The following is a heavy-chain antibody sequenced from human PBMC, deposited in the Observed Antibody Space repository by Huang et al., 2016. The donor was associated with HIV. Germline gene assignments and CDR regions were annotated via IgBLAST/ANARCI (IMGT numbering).Heavy chain of an antibody. Sequence: EIQLMEAGGGLVRPGGSLRLSCGVSGFTFDGFWMSWVRQAPGKGLEWVANINQDGSDTYDLESVRGRFTISRDNSKNSLYLQMNGLTDEDAAVYYCARDGPEYSNYLDFWGPGTLVTV. V-gene: IGHV3-7*01. CDR1: GFTFDGFW. D-gene: IGHD4-4*01. CDR3: ARDGPEYSNYLDF. CDR2: INQDGSDT. J-gene: IGHJ4*02.